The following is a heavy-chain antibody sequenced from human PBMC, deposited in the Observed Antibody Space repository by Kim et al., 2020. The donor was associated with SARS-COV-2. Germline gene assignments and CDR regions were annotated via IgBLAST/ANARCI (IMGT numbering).Heavy chain of an antibody. CDR3: WNGGHYDSSGYYTRDPFDY. D-gene: IGHD3-22*01. J-gene: IGHJ4*02. CDR1: GFTFSSYW. CDR2: INSDGSST. Sequence: GGSLRLSCAASGFTFSSYWMHWVRQAPGKGLVWVSRINSDGSSTSYADSVKGRFTISRDNAKNTLYLQMNSLRAEDTAVYYCWNGGHYDSSGYYTRDPFDYWGQGTLVTVSS. V-gene: IGHV3-74*01.